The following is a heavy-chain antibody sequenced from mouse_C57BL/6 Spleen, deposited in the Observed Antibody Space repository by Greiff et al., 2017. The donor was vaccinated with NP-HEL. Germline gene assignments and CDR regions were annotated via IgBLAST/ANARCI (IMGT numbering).Heavy chain of an antibody. Sequence: EVHLVESGGGLVKPGGSLKLSCAASGFTFSSYAMSWVRQTPEQRLEWVATISDGGSYTYYPDNVKGRFTISRDNAKNNLYLQMSHLKSEDTAMYYCARDDDQYYFDYWGQGTTLTVSS. CDR2: ISDGGSYT. J-gene: IGHJ2*01. V-gene: IGHV5-4*01. CDR1: GFTFSSYA. CDR3: ARDDDQYYFDY. D-gene: IGHD2-3*01.